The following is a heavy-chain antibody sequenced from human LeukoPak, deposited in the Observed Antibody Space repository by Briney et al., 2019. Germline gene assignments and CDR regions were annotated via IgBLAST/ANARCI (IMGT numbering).Heavy chain of an antibody. Sequence: SGGSLRLSCAASGFTFSSYGMHWVRQAPGKGLEWVAFIRYDGGNKYYADYVKGRFTISRDNSKNTLYLQMNSLRAEDTAVYYCAKAYGSGSYYFDYWGQGTLVTVSS. D-gene: IGHD3-10*01. CDR2: IRYDGGNK. CDR1: GFTFSSYG. CDR3: AKAYGSGSYYFDY. V-gene: IGHV3-30*02. J-gene: IGHJ4*02.